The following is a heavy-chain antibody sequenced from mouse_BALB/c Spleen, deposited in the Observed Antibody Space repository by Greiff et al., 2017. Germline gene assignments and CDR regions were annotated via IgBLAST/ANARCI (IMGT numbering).Heavy chain of an antibody. J-gene: IGHJ3*01. CDR3: SREGYYGSSAWFAY. CDR1: GFSLTGYG. D-gene: IGHD1-1*01. V-gene: IGHV2-6-7*01. Sequence: VQLKESGPGLVAPSQSLSITCTVSGFSLTGYGVNWVRQPPGKGLEWLGMIWGDGSTDYNSALKSRLSISKDNSKSQVFLKMNSLQTDDTSRYYCSREGYYGSSAWFAYWGQGTLVTVSA. CDR2: IWGDGST.